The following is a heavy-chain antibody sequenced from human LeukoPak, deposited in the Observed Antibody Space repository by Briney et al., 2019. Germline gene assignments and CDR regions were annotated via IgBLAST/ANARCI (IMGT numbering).Heavy chain of an antibody. Sequence: SETLSLTCTVSGGSISSHYWSWIRQPPGKGLEWIGYIYYSGSTNYNPSLKSRVTISVDTSKNQFSPKLSSVTAADTAVYYCARVGVYYDSSGYYHQFDYWGQGTLVTVSS. D-gene: IGHD3-22*01. V-gene: IGHV4-59*11. CDR3: ARVGVYYDSSGYYHQFDY. CDR2: IYYSGST. CDR1: GGSISSHY. J-gene: IGHJ4*02.